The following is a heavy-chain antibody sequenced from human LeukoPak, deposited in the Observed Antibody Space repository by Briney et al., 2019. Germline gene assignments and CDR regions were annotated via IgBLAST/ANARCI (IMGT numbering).Heavy chain of an antibody. D-gene: IGHD3-10*01. CDR2: IYYSGST. CDR3: ARDRYYGSGSYYMPDSYYYYMDV. Sequence: SETLSLTCTVSGGSISSYYWSWIRQPPGKGLEWIGYIYYSGSTNYNPSLESRVTISVDTSKNQFSLKLSSVTAADTAVYYCARDRYYGSGSYYMPDSYYYYMDVWGKGTTVTVSS. V-gene: IGHV4-59*01. J-gene: IGHJ6*03. CDR1: GGSISSYY.